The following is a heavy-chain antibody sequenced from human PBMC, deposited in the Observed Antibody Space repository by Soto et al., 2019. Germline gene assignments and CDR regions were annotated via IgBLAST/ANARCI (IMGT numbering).Heavy chain of an antibody. Sequence: GGSLRLSCVTSGFTFNKFSMSWVRQAPGKGLEWVSAISISGDRTYYADSVKGRFFISRDNSNNTLFLRVSSLRVEDTATYYCAKAGRSGWRKYSDHWGKGTPVTVSS. CDR2: ISISGDRT. CDR3: AKAGRSGWRKYSDH. D-gene: IGHD6-19*01. V-gene: IGHV3-23*01. J-gene: IGHJ4*02. CDR1: GFTFNKFS.